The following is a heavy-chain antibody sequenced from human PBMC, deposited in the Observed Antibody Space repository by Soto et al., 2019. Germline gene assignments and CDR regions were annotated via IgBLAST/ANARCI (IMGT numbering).Heavy chain of an antibody. CDR3: ARAGSGDAFDI. V-gene: IGHV3-33*01. Sequence: GGSLRLSCAASGFTFSSYGMHWVRQAPGKGLEWVAVIWYDGSNKYYADSVKGRFTISRDNSKNTLYLQMNSLRAEDTAVYYCARAGSGDAFDIWGQGTMVTVSS. D-gene: IGHD3-10*01. CDR2: IWYDGSNK. CDR1: GFTFSSYG. J-gene: IGHJ3*02.